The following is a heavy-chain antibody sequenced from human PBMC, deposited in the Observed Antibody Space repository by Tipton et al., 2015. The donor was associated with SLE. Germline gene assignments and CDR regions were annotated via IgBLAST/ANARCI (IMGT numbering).Heavy chain of an antibody. CDR3: ARLPLYGDYDY. CDR1: GGSVSSTNYY. Sequence: TLSLTCTVSGGSVSSTNYYWSWIRQPAGRGLEWIGRIYSSGTTNYNPSFKSRLSISIDTSNTQFSLKLTSVTAADTAVYYCARLPLYGDYDYWGQGTLVIVSS. CDR2: IYSSGTT. D-gene: IGHD4-17*01. V-gene: IGHV4-61*02. J-gene: IGHJ4*02.